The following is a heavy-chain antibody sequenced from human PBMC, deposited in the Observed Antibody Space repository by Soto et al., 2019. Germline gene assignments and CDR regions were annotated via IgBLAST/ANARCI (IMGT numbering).Heavy chain of an antibody. Sequence: SSVKVSCKASGGTFSSYASSWVRQAPGQGLEWMGGIIPIFGTANYAQKFQGRVTITADESTSTAYMELSSLRSEDTAVYYCARDPVHYYDSSGYSFDPWGQGTLVTVSS. CDR1: GGTFSSYA. CDR3: ARDPVHYYDSSGYSFDP. V-gene: IGHV1-69*13. CDR2: IIPIFGTA. J-gene: IGHJ5*02. D-gene: IGHD3-22*01.